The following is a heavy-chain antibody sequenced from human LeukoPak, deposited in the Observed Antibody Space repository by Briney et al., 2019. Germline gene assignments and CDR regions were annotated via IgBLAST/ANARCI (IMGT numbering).Heavy chain of an antibody. CDR1: GGSISSYY. D-gene: IGHD5-18*01. J-gene: IGHJ5*02. CDR3: ARQEYGYGYGFDP. V-gene: IGHV4-4*09. CDR2: IYTSGST. Sequence: SETLSLTCTVSGGSISSYYWSWIRQPPGKGLEWIGYIYTSGSTNYNPSLKSQVTISVDTSKNQFSLKLSSVTAADTAVYYCARQEYGYGYGFDPWGQGTLVTVSS.